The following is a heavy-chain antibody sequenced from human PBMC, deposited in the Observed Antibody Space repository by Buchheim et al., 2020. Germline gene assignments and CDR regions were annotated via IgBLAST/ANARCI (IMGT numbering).Heavy chain of an antibody. Sequence: QVQLQESGPGLVKPSGTLSLTCDVSGGSISSNYWWSWVRQPPGMGLEWIGEIYHSGSTNYNLSLKSRVTISVDKSKNQFSLKLTSVTTADTAVYYCARIPYYYYYGLDVWGQGTT. CDR2: IYHSGST. CDR3: ARIPYYYYYGLDV. V-gene: IGHV4-4*02. J-gene: IGHJ6*02. D-gene: IGHD2-21*01. CDR1: GGSISSNYW.